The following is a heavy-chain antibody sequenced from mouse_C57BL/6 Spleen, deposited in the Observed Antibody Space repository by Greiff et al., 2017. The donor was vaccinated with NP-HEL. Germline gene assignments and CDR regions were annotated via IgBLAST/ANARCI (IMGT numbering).Heavy chain of an antibody. Sequence: VQLKQSGPELVKPGASVKISCKASGYSFTDYNMNWVKQSNGKSLEWIGVINPNYGTTSYNQKFKGKATLTVDQSSCTAYMQLNSLTSEDSAVYYCARDDYGSSYGYFDVWGTGTTVTVSS. J-gene: IGHJ1*03. D-gene: IGHD1-1*01. CDR3: ARDDYGSSYGYFDV. CDR2: INPNYGTT. CDR1: GYSFTDYN. V-gene: IGHV1-39*01.